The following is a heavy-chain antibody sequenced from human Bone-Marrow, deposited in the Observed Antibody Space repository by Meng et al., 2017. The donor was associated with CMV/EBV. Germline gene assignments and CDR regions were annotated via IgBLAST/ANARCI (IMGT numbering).Heavy chain of an antibody. CDR1: GFTFSSYW. D-gene: IGHD5-24*01. J-gene: IGHJ3*02. Sequence: GASLKISCAASGFTFSSYWMHWVRQAPGKGLVWVSRINSDGSSTSYADSVKGRFTISRDNAKNSLYLQMNSLRAEDTAVYYCARDRWPESDAFDIWGQGTMVTVSS. CDR3: ARDRWPESDAFDI. CDR2: INSDGSST. V-gene: IGHV3-74*01.